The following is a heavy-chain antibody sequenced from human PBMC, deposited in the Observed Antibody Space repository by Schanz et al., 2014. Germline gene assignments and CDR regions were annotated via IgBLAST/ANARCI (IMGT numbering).Heavy chain of an antibody. Sequence: EVQLLESGGGLVQPGGSLRLSCLASGFAFSSYGMNWLRQAPGKGLEWVSFVHPGGSTYYPDSVKGRFTISRDSSKNTLYLQMNSLRAEDTGLYFCARGGSGSHYRLDYWGQGTLVTVSS. J-gene: IGHJ4*02. CDR3: ARGGSGSHYRLDY. V-gene: IGHV3-23*03. CDR1: GFAFSSYG. D-gene: IGHD1-26*01. CDR2: VHPGGST.